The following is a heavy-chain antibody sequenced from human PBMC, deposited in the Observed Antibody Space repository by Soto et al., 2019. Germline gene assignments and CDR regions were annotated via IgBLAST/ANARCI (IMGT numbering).Heavy chain of an antibody. CDR1: GFSLSTSGVG. CDR2: IYWDDDK. J-gene: IGHJ3*02. Sequence: QITLKESGPTLVKPTQTLTLTCTFSGFSLSTSGVGVGWIRQPPGKALEWLALIYWDDDKRYSPSLKSRLTITKDTSKNRVVLTMTNMDPVDTATYYCAHYFYILVDDAFDIWGQGTMVTVSS. CDR3: AHYFYILVDDAFDI. D-gene: IGHD2-8*02. V-gene: IGHV2-5*02.